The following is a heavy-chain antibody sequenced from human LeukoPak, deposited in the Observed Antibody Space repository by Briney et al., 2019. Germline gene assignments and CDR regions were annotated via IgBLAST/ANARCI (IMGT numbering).Heavy chain of an antibody. CDR1: RFTFSSHW. D-gene: IGHD6-19*01. Sequence: PGGSLRLSCAASRFTFSSHWMSWVRQAPGKGLEWVANIKQDGNEKYYVDSVKGRFTISRDNAKNSLHLQMNSLRAEDTALYYCARVDTWLAFDSWGHGTLVTVSS. V-gene: IGHV3-7*01. CDR3: ARVDTWLAFDS. J-gene: IGHJ4*01. CDR2: IKQDGNEK.